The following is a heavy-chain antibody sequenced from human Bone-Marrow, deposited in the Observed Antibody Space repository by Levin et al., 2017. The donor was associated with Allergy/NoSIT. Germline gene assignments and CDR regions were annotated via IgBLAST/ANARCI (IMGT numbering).Heavy chain of an antibody. CDR1: GDSFTSSTPY. J-gene: IGHJ6*02. CDR3: ARLNYTDSLNFHGMDV. D-gene: IGHD4-11*01. CDR2: INYSGTT. Sequence: SETLSLTCSVSGDSFTSSTPYWGWIRQPPGKGLEWIGSINYSGTTYHNPSLKSRVTVSVDTSKSQFSLRLTSVTAADTGSYYCARLNYTDSLNFHGMDVWGQGTTVTVS. V-gene: IGHV4-39*01.